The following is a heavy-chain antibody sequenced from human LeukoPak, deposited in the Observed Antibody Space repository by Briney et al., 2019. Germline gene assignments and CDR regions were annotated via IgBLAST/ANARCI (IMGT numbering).Heavy chain of an antibody. CDR2: INHSGST. J-gene: IGHJ4*02. D-gene: IGHD1-26*01. V-gene: IGHV4-34*01. Sequence: PSETLSLTCAVYGGSFSGYYWSWIRQPPGKGLEWIGEINHSGSTNYNPSLKSRVTISVDTSKIQFSLKLSSVTAADTAVYYCAGGSIVGAARFDYWGQGTLVTVSS. CDR1: GGSFSGYY. CDR3: AGGSIVGAARFDY.